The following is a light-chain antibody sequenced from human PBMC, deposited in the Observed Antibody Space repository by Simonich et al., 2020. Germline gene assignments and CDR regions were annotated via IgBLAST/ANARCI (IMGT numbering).Light chain of an antibody. CDR2: DAS. CDR1: QSVSSSY. V-gene: IGKV3D-20*01. Sequence: EIVLTQSPGTLSLSPGERATLSCRASQSVSSSYLAWYQQKPGLAPRLFIFDASSRATGIPDRFSGSGSGTDFTLTISRLEPEDFAVYYCQQYGSSPETFGQGTKVEIK. J-gene: IGKJ1*01. CDR3: QQYGSSPET.